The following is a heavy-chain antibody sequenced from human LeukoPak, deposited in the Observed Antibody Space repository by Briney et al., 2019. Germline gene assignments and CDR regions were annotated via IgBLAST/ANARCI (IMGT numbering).Heavy chain of an antibody. Sequence: PSETLSLTCTVSGGSMSTYYWSWIRQPPGKGLEWIGFVYYSGSTNYNPSLKSRVTMSLDTSKNQFSLTLRSVSAADTAVYYCASCGYQLRAFDIWGQGTMVTVSS. CDR1: GGSMSTYY. CDR2: VYYSGST. D-gene: IGHD2-2*01. J-gene: IGHJ3*02. V-gene: IGHV4-59*01. CDR3: ASCGYQLRAFDI.